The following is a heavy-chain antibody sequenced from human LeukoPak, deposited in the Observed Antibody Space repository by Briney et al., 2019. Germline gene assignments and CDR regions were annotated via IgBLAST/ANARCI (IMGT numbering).Heavy chain of an antibody. V-gene: IGHV3-23*01. CDR2: ISGSGGST. Sequence: GGSLRLSCAASGFTFSDYYMSWIRQAPGKGLEWVSAISGSGGSTYYADSVKGRFTISRDNSKNTLYLQMNSLRAEDTAVYYCPRNTMCSGGSCDYYGMDVWGQGTTVTVSS. D-gene: IGHD2-15*01. CDR1: GFTFSDYY. CDR3: PRNTMCSGGSCDYYGMDV. J-gene: IGHJ6*02.